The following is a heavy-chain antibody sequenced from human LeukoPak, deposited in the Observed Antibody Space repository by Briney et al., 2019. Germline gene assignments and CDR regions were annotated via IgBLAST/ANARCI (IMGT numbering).Heavy chain of an antibody. Sequence: GGSLRLSCAASGFTFSSYGMHWVRQAPGKGLEWVAVISYDASNKYYADSVKGRFTISRDNSKNTLYLQMNSLRAEDTAVYYCAKDRSPDPTVTTFSYFDYWGQGTLVTVSS. J-gene: IGHJ4*02. CDR3: AKDRSPDPTVTTFSYFDY. V-gene: IGHV3-30*18. CDR2: ISYDASNK. D-gene: IGHD4-17*01. CDR1: GFTFSSYG.